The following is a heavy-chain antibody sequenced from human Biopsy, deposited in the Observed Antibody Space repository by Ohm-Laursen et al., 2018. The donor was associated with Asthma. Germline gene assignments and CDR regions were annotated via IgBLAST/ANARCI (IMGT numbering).Heavy chain of an antibody. CDR3: ARAQDYYDSRGYYRSFDY. Sequence: TLSLTCTVSYGSITSGGYYWTWIRRHPGKGLEWIGFIYYSGRTYYNPSLKSRVSISIDTSKNQFSLKLSSVTAADTAVYYCARAQDYYDSRGYYRSFDYWGQGTLVTVSS. CDR2: IYYSGRT. D-gene: IGHD3-22*01. V-gene: IGHV4-31*03. J-gene: IGHJ4*02. CDR1: YGSITSGGYY.